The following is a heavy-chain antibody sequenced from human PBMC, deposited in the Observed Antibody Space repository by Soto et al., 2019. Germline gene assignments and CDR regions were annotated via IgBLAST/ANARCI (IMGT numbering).Heavy chain of an antibody. CDR2: ISGSGGST. Sequence: PGGSLRLSWAASGFTFSSYARSWVRQAQGKGLEWVSAISGSGGSTYYADSVKGRFTISRDNSKNTLYLQMNSLRAEDTAVYYCAKGIGIVGATLDYWGQGTLVTVSS. V-gene: IGHV3-23*01. CDR3: AKGIGIVGATLDY. J-gene: IGHJ4*02. D-gene: IGHD1-26*01. CDR1: GFTFSSYA.